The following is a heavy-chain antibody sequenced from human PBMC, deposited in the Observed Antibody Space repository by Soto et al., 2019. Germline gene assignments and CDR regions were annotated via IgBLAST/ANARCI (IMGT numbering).Heavy chain of an antibody. J-gene: IGHJ3*02. CDR2: IDTRGGSA. CDR1: GYTCTRYN. CDR3: ARDLQRYLVRGSFAI. V-gene: IGHV1-46*01. D-gene: IGHD1-26*01. Sequence: QAQLVQSGAEVKKPGASANISCKASGYTCTRYNIHWVPQAAGQGLEWMGIIDTRGGSADYTQRFQGRVTMTRDTSTGTVYMELSSLGSEDTAVYYCARDLQRYLVRGSFAIWGQGTMVTVSS.